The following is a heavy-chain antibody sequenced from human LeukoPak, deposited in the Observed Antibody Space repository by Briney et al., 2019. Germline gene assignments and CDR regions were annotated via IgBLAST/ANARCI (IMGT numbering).Heavy chain of an antibody. CDR3: ARGGRGTYLNDY. V-gene: IGHV3-74*01. CDR1: GFTLSNFA. D-gene: IGHD1-26*01. Sequence: GGSLRLSCAASGFTLSNFAMGWVRQAPGKGLQWVSRIKFDESATNYADSVKGRFTISRDNDRNTVYLQMNSLRGEDTAVYYCARGGRGTYLNDYWGQGTLVTVSS. CDR2: IKFDESAT. J-gene: IGHJ4*02.